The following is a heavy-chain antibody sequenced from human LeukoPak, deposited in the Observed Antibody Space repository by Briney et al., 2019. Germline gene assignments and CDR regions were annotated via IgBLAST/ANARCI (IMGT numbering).Heavy chain of an antibody. Sequence: PSETLSLTCTVSGGSISSSSYYWGWIRQAPGKGLEWVAVICSGGTTFYADYVKGRFTISRDTSRNMLYLQMNSLRAEDTAVYYCAREVAVPGRNAWGQGTLVVVSS. CDR1: GGSISSSSYY. V-gene: IGHV3-53*01. J-gene: IGHJ5*02. CDR3: AREVAVPGRNA. D-gene: IGHD6-19*01. CDR2: ICSGGTT.